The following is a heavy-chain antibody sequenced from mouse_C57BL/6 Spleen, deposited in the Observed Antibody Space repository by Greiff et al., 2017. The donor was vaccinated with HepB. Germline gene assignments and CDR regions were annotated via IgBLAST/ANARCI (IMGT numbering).Heavy chain of an antibody. CDR1: GYAFSSYW. CDR3: ARDEGYSYAMDY. D-gene: IGHD2-3*01. CDR2: IYPGDGDT. Sequence: QVQLQQSGAELVKPGASVKISCKASGYAFSSYWMNWVKQRPGKGLEWIGQIYPGDGDTNYNGKFKGKATLTADKSSSTAYMQLSSLTSEDSAVYFCARDEGYSYAMDYWGQGTSVTVSS. J-gene: IGHJ4*01. V-gene: IGHV1-80*01.